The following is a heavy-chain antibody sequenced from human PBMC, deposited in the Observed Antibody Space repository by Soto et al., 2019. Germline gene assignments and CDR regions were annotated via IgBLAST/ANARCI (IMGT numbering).Heavy chain of an antibody. CDR3: ARAGRGYSGYDPAFDI. CDR1: GFTFSSYS. J-gene: IGHJ3*02. CDR2: ISSSSSTI. Sequence: GGSLRLSCAASGFTFSSYSMNWVRQAPGKGLEWVSYISSSSSTIYYADSVKGRFTISRDNAKNSLYLQMNSLRDEDTAVYYCARAGRGYSGYDPAFDIWGQGTMVTVS. D-gene: IGHD5-12*01. V-gene: IGHV3-48*02.